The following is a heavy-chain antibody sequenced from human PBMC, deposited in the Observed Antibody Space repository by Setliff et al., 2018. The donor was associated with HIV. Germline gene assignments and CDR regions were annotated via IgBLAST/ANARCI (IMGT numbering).Heavy chain of an antibody. CDR3: ARDYWVAGLDY. V-gene: IGHV3-7*01. CDR2: INQDGSEK. CDR1: GFTFSNYW. Sequence: PGGSLRLSCAASGFTFSNYWISWVRQAPGKGLEWVANINQDGSEKNYVDSLKGRFTISRDTAKNSLYLQMNSLSVEDTAVYYCARDYWVAGLDYWGQGTLVTV. D-gene: IGHD6-19*01. J-gene: IGHJ4*02.